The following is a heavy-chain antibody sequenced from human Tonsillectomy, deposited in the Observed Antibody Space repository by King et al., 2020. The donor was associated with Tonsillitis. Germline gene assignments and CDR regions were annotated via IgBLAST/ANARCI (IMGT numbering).Heavy chain of an antibody. V-gene: IGHV1-8*01. J-gene: IGHJ4*02. Sequence: QLVQSGAEVKKPGASVKVSCKASGYTFTKDINWVRQASGQGLEWMGWMNPKSGNTGYAQRFQGRVTMTRDSSINTAYMELSGLRSDDTAVYYCARVVVSPDCGGGSCYTLDSWGQGTLVTVSS. CDR3: ARVVVSPDCGGGSCYTLDS. CDR2: MNPKSGNT. CDR1: GYTFTKD. D-gene: IGHD2-15*01.